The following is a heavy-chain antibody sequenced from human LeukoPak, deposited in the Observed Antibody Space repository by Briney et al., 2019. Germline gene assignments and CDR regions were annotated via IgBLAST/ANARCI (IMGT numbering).Heavy chain of an antibody. V-gene: IGHV1-8*01. CDR2: MNPNSGNT. CDR3: ARGDHYDFWSGLRVYGMDV. Sequence: ASVKVSCKASGYTFTSYGINWVRQATGQGLEWMGWMNPNSGNTGYAQKFQGRVTMTRNTSISTAYMELSSLRSEDTAVYYCARGDHYDFWSGLRVYGMDVWGQGTTVTVSS. J-gene: IGHJ6*02. CDR1: GYTFTSYG. D-gene: IGHD3-3*01.